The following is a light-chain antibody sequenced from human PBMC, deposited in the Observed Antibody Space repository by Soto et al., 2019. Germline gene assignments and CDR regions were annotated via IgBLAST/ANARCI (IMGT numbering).Light chain of an antibody. CDR3: CSYTTSNTRQKV. V-gene: IGLV2-14*01. CDR2: DVT. CDR1: SSDVGGYNY. Sequence: QSVLTQPASVSGSPGQSITISCTGTSSDVGGYNYVSWYQQQPGKAPKFMIYDVTNRPSGVSNRFSGSKSGNTASLTISGLQAEDEADNYCCSYTTSNTRQKVFGPGTKVTV. J-gene: IGLJ1*01.